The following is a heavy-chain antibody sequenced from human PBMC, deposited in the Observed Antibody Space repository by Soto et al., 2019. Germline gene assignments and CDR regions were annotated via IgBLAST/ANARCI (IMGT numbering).Heavy chain of an antibody. CDR2: INPNSGGT. Sequence: ASVKVSCKASGYAFTGYYIHWVRQAPLQVLEWMVCINPNSGGTNYAQKFQGRVTMTRDTSTSKAYMELSRLRSDDTDVYYCAREIREAGGMEVWGKGTKVTVSS. CDR1: GYAFTGYY. J-gene: IGHJ6*04. CDR3: AREIREAGGMEV. V-gene: IGHV1-2*02. D-gene: IGHD6-13*01.